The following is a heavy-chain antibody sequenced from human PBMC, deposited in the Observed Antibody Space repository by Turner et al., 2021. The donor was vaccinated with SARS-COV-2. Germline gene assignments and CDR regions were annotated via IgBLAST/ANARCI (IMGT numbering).Heavy chain of an antibody. Sequence: EVQLVESGGGVVQPGGSLRLSCAASGLTVSSNYMSWVRQAPGKGLEWFSVIYSGGSTFYADSVKGRFTISRHNSKNTLYLQMNSLRAEDTAVYYCARDLLAYGMDVWGQGTTVTVSS. V-gene: IGHV3-53*04. J-gene: IGHJ6*02. CDR3: ARDLLAYGMDV. CDR2: IYSGGST. CDR1: GLTVSSNY. D-gene: IGHD3-3*02.